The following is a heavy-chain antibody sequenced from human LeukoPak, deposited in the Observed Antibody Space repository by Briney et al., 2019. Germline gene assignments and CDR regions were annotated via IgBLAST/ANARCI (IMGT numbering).Heavy chain of an antibody. D-gene: IGHD5-18*01. CDR1: GYSFTSYW. J-gene: IGHJ4*02. V-gene: IGHV5-51*01. CDR3: ASGPYSYGYALSWYFDY. CDR2: IYPGDSDT. Sequence: GESLKISCKGSGYSFTSYWIGWVRQMPGKGLEWMGIIYPGDSDTRYSPSFQGQVTISADKSISTAYLQWSSLKASDTAMYYCASGPYSYGYALSWYFDYWGQGTLATVSS.